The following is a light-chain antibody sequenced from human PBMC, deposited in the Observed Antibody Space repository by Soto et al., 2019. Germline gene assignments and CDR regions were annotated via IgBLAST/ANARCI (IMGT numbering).Light chain of an antibody. CDR3: QQGHNWPLT. J-gene: IGKJ2*01. V-gene: IGKV3-15*01. CDR1: QSISSE. CDR2: GAS. Sequence: EIVMTQSPATLSVSPGERATLSCRASQSISSELAWYQQKPGQPPRLLIYGASTRATGVPARFTGSGSGSEFTLTTSGLQSEDFAIYYCQQGHNWPLTFGQGTRLEI.